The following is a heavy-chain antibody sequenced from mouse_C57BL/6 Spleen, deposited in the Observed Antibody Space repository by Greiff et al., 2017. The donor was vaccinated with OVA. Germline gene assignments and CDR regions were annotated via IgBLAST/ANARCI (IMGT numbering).Heavy chain of an antibody. CDR3: ARKRGDGYYEYFDV. V-gene: IGHV1-52*01. J-gene: IGHJ1*03. CDR1: GYTFTSYW. CDR2: IDPSDSET. D-gene: IGHD2-3*01. Sequence: VQLQQPGAELVRPGSSVKLSCKASGYTFTSYWMPWVKQRPIQGLEWIGNIDPSDSETHYNQKFKDKATLTVDKSASTYYMQLSSLTAEDSAVYYCARKRGDGYYEYFDVWGTGTTVTVSS.